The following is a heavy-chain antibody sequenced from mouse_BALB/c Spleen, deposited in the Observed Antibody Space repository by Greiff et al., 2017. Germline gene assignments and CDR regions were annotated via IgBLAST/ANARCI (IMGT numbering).Heavy chain of an antibody. J-gene: IGHJ1*01. D-gene: IGHD1-2*01. CDR1: GFSLTSYG. Sequence: QVQLQQSGPGLVQPSQSLSITCTVSGFSLTSYGVHWVRQSPGKGLEWLGVIWSGGSTDYNAAFISRLSISKDNSKSQVFLKLNSLQTDDTATYYCAKHYYGYVWYFDVWGAGTTVTVSS. V-gene: IGHV2-4-1*01. CDR2: IWSGGST. CDR3: AKHYYGYVWYFDV.